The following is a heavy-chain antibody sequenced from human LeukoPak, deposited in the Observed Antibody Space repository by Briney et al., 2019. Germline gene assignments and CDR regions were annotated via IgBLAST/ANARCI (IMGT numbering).Heavy chain of an antibody. D-gene: IGHD5-12*01. CDR2: INPNTGDT. CDR1: GYTFAAYY. Sequence: ASVKVSCKASGYTFAAYYMHWVRQAPGQGLEWMGWINPNTGDTNYAQKFQGRVTMTRDTSISTAYMELSRLRSDDTAVYYCARDLEFSGYETWGQGTLVTVSS. J-gene: IGHJ4*02. V-gene: IGHV1-2*02. CDR3: ARDLEFSGYET.